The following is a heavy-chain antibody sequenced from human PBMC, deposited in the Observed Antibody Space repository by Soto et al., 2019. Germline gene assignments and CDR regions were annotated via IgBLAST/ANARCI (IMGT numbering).Heavy chain of an antibody. D-gene: IGHD3-9*01. J-gene: IGHJ3*02. CDR2: IYYSGST. Sequence: QLQLQESGPGLVKPSETLSLTCTVSGGSISSSSYYWGWIRQPPGKGLEWIGSIYYSGSTYYNPSLKSRVTISVDTSKNQFSLKLSSVTAADTAVYYCARQSRYFDWSGGDAFDIWGQGTMVTVSS. V-gene: IGHV4-39*01. CDR1: GGSISSSSYY. CDR3: ARQSRYFDWSGGDAFDI.